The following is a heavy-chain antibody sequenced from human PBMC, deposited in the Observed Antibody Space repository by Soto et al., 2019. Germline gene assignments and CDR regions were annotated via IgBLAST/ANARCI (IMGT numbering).Heavy chain of an antibody. CDR3: ERGTPTAAGPCIDS. J-gene: IGHJ5*01. D-gene: IGHD6-13*01. Sequence: GASVKVACTASGYAFTAYFIHWVRQAPGQGLEWVGWINPNSRDTNSAQNFQGRVTMTSDTSPRTAYIELNRLRSDDTAVSFCERGTPTAAGPCIDSWGHGTLVTVSS. CDR1: GYAFTAYF. V-gene: IGHV1-2*02. CDR2: INPNSRDT.